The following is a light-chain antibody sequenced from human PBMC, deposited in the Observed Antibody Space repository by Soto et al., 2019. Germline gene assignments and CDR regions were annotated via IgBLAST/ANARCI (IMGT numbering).Light chain of an antibody. Sequence: QSALTQPASVSGSPGQSITVSCTGTNIDVGSYNLISWYQQHPGRAPKFMIYEVSKRPSGVSSRFSGSKSGNTASLTISGLQAEDEADYYCCAYASSGTYVFGTGTKVTVL. V-gene: IGLV2-23*02. CDR1: NIDVGSYNL. CDR3: CAYASSGTYV. J-gene: IGLJ1*01. CDR2: EVS.